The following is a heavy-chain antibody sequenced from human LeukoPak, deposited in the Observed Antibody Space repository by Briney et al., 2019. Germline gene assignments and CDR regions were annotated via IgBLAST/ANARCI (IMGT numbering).Heavy chain of an antibody. Sequence: AASVKVSCKASGYTFTSYGISWVRQAPGQGLEWMGWISAYNGNTNYAQKLQGRVTMTTDTSTSTAYMELRSLRSDDTAVYYCARGYCSSTSCYGSFDYWGQGNPVTVSS. CDR2: ISAYNGNT. V-gene: IGHV1-18*01. CDR1: GYTFTSYG. J-gene: IGHJ4*02. D-gene: IGHD2-2*01. CDR3: ARGYCSSTSCYGSFDY.